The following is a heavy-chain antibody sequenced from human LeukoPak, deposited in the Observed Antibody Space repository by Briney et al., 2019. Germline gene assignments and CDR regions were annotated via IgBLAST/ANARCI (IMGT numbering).Heavy chain of an antibody. J-gene: IGHJ5*02. CDR2: ISYDSGSI. CDR1: GFTFSPYG. Sequence: PGGSLRLSCEASGFTFSPYGMTWVRQAPGKGLEWVSTISYDSGSIGCADSVKGRFTISRDNAKSSTFLQMNSLRVEDTAVYYCARDGSEWSRDLWGQGTLVTVSS. D-gene: IGHD2-15*01. CDR3: ARDGSEWSRDL. V-gene: IGHV3-21*01.